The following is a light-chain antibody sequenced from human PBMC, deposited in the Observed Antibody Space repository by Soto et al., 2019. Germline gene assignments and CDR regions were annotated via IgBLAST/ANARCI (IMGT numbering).Light chain of an antibody. V-gene: IGLV1-40*01. CDR1: SSNMGAGYD. Sequence: QSVLTQPPSVSGAPGQGVTISCTGSSSNMGAGYDVHWYQQLPGTAPKLVMSDNRNRPSGVPDRFSGSKSGTSASLAITGLQADDEADYYCQSYDSSLSAVVFGGGTKLTVL. CDR3: QSYDSSLSAVV. J-gene: IGLJ3*02. CDR2: DNR.